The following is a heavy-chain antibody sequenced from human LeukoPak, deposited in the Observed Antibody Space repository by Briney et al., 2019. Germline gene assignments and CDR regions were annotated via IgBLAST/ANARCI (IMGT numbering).Heavy chain of an antibody. CDR2: ISGTGGST. CDR1: ALSLSSYA. Sequence: GGSLRLSCAASALSLSSYAISWVRQAPGKGLEWVSAISGTGGSTYYADSVKGRFIISRDTSKNTVYLQINSLRAEATAVYYLSKALRLAPLLDLFEYWGQGTLVTVSS. V-gene: IGHV3-23*01. CDR3: SKALRLAPLLDLFEY. D-gene: IGHD2/OR15-2a*01. J-gene: IGHJ4*02.